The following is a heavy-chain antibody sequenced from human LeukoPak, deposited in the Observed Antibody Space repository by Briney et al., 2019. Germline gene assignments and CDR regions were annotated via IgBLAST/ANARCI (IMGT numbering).Heavy chain of an antibody. D-gene: IGHD2-15*01. J-gene: IGHJ4*02. CDR3: AKMNARHCSGGSCYFSYFDY. Sequence: PGGSLRLSCAASGFTFSSYAMSWVRQAPGKGLEWVSAISGSGGSTYYADSVKGRFTISRDNSKNTLYLQMNSLRAEDTAVYYCAKMNARHCSGGSCYFSYFDYWGQGTLVTVSS. CDR2: ISGSGGST. CDR1: GFTFSSYA. V-gene: IGHV3-23*01.